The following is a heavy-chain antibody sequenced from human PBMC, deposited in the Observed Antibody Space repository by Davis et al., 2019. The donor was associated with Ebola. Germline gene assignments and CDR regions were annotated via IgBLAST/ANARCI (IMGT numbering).Heavy chain of an antibody. CDR3: ARGERFDY. V-gene: IGHV3-74*01. CDR1: GFTFSSYG. CDR2: INSDGSST. J-gene: IGHJ4*02. Sequence: GESLKISCGTSGFTFSSYGMNWVRQAPGKGLVWASHINSDGSSTSYADSVKGRFTISRDNAKNTLYLQMNSLRAEDTAVYYCARGERFDYWGQGTLVTVSS.